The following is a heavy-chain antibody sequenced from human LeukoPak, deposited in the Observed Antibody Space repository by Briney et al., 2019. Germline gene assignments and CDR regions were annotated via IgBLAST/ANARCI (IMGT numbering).Heavy chain of an antibody. CDR2: IYPVDSDT. Sequence: GESLKISCKGSGYSFTTYWIGWVRQVPGKGLEWMGIIYPVDSDTKYSPSFQGQVTLSADKSISTAYLQWSSLKASDTAMYYCVRLVTSYFDYWGQGTLVTVSS. D-gene: IGHD4-11*01. J-gene: IGHJ4*02. CDR3: VRLVTSYFDY. CDR1: GYSFTTYW. V-gene: IGHV5-51*01.